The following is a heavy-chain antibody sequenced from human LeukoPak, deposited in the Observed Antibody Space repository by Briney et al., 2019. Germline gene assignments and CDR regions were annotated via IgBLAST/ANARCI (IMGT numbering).Heavy chain of an antibody. CDR2: INPNSGGT. D-gene: IGHD5-24*01. J-gene: IGHJ3*02. Sequence: ASVKVSCKASGYTFTGYYMHWVRQAPGQGLEWMGRINPNSGGTNYAQKFQGRVTMTRDTSTSTVYMELSSLRSEDTAVYYCAREQRWLLDAFDIWGQGTMVTVSS. CDR1: GYTFTGYY. V-gene: IGHV1-2*06. CDR3: AREQRWLLDAFDI.